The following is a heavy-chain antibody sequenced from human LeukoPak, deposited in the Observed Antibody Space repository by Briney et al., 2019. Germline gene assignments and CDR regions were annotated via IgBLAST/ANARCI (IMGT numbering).Heavy chain of an antibody. CDR3: ARSVDYDSTGYYWEFDY. CDR1: GYSFTSYW. J-gene: IGHJ4*02. D-gene: IGHD3-22*01. CDR2: IYPGDSDT. V-gene: IGHV5-51*01. Sequence: GESLKISSKGSGYSFTSYWIGWVRQMPGKGLEWMGIIYPGDSDTRYSPSFQGQVTISADKSISTAYLQWSSLKASDTAMYYCARSVDYDSTGYYWEFDYWGQGTLVTVSS.